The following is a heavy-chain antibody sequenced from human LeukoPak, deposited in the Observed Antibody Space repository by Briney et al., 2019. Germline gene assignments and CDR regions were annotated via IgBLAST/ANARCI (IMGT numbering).Heavy chain of an antibody. CDR2: ISAQNGNT. J-gene: IGHJ4*02. D-gene: IGHD5-12*01. CDR3: ARESNGGYGFDY. V-gene: IGHV1-18*01. Sequence: ASVKVSFKASGYTFTSYGISWVRQAPGQGLEWMGWISAQNGNTNYMQQFLGRITMTRDTSATTAYMELRSLKSDDTAVYYCARESNGGYGFDYWGQGTPVTVAS. CDR1: GYTFTSYG.